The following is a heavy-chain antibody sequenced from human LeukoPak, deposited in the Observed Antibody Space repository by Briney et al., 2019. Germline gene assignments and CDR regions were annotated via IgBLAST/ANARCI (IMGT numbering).Heavy chain of an antibody. CDR1: GYTFTNYG. D-gene: IGHD2-21*02. J-gene: IGHJ4*02. Sequence: ASVTVSCKASGYTFTNYGINWVRQAPGQGLEWMGWISTHNGNTHYAQKLQGRVTMTPDTSTSTAYMELRSLRSDDTAVYYCARRCGGDCYAFDSWGQGTLVTVSS. CDR2: ISTHNGNT. V-gene: IGHV1-18*01. CDR3: ARRCGGDCYAFDS.